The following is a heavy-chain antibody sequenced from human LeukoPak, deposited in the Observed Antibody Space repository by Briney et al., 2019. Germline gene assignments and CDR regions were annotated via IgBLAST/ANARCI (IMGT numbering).Heavy chain of an antibody. CDR1: GGSISSADYY. D-gene: IGHD3-22*01. J-gene: IGHJ4*02. CDR2: FYYSGST. Sequence: SETLSLTCTVSGGSISSADYYWNWIRQPPGKGLEWIGYFYYSGSTSYNPPLKSRVTISVDRSKNQFSLKLSSVTAADTAVYYCARGPTDSSGYYSARYFDYWGQGTLVTVSS. CDR3: ARGPTDSSGYYSARYFDY. V-gene: IGHV4-30-4*08.